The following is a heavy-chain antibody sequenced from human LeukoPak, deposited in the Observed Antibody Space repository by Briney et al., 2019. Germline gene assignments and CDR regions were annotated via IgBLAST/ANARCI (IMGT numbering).Heavy chain of an antibody. CDR1: GGSISSYY. V-gene: IGHV4-59*01. CDR2: IYYSGTT. D-gene: IGHD3-3*01. CDR3: ARVTGPYDFWSGFDP. J-gene: IGHJ5*02. Sequence: PSEXLSLTCTVSGGSISSYYWSWVRQPPGKGLEWIGYIYYSGTTNYNPSLKSRVTISVDTSKNQFSLKLSSVTAADTAVYYCARVTGPYDFWSGFDPWGQGTLVTVSS.